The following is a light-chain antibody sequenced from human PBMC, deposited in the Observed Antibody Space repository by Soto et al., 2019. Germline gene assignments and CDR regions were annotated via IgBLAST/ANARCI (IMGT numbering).Light chain of an antibody. CDR2: VVT. CDR3: SSYAGSNNFV. Sequence: QSVLTQPASVSGSPGQSITISCTGTSSDIGGYKSVSWYQQHPGKAPKLMIYVVTKRPSGVPDRVSASKSGNTASLTVSGLRAEDEADYYCSSYAGSNNFVFGTGTKVTVL. J-gene: IGLJ1*01. CDR1: SSDIGGYKS. V-gene: IGLV2-8*01.